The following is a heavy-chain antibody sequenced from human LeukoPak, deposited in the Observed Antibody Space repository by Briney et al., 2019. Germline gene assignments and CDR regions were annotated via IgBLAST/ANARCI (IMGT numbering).Heavy chain of an antibody. J-gene: IGHJ4*02. CDR3: ARVRTVSELERRVLRFDY. CDR1: GYTFTSYY. D-gene: IGHD1-1*01. Sequence: GSVRLSCAASGYTFTSYYMHWVRQAPGQGLEWVAIINPSGGNKSYAQNFKGRVTMPRDTSKNTVYLEVNSLRSEDTAVYYCARVRTVSELERRVLRFDYWGQGALGTVSS. CDR2: INPSGGNK. V-gene: IGHV1-46*01.